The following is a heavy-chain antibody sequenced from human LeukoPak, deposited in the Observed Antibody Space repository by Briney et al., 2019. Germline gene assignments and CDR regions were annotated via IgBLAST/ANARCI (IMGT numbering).Heavy chain of an antibody. CDR2: IIPILGIA. J-gene: IGHJ4*02. CDR3: ARGHYGSGSYMGY. D-gene: IGHD3-10*01. Sequence: SVKVSCKASGGTFSSYAISWVRQAPGQGLEWMGRIIPILGIANYAQKFQGRATITADKSTSTAYMELSSLRSEDTAVYYCARGHYGSGSYMGYWGQGTLVTVSS. CDR1: GGTFSSYA. V-gene: IGHV1-69*04.